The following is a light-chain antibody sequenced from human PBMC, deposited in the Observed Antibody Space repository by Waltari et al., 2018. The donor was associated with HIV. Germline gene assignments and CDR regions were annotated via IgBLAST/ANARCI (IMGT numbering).Light chain of an antibody. Sequence: SVLTQPPSASGTPGQRVTISCSGSTSNTGSNSVFWYQHLPGTAPKLPIHRNNQRPSGVPDRFSGSTSGTSASLAISGLRSEDEAEYYCVVWDDTLRGVIFGGGTKVAVL. CDR2: RNN. CDR3: VVWDDTLRGVI. V-gene: IGLV1-47*01. CDR1: TSNTGSNS. J-gene: IGLJ2*01.